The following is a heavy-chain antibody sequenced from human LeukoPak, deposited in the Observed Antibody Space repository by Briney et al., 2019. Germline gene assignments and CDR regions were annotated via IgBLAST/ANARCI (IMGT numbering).Heavy chain of an antibody. V-gene: IGHV1-18*01. CDR3: ARDIGYCSGGSCYPSAEYFQH. J-gene: IGHJ1*01. CDR1: GYTFTSYD. CDR2: ISAHKTKT. Sequence: ASVKVSCKASGYTFTSYDISWVRQAPGQGLEWMGWISAHKTKTNYAQKFQGRVTMTTDTSTSTAYMELRSLRSDDTAVYYCARDIGYCSGGSCYPSAEYFQHWGQGTLVTVSS. D-gene: IGHD2-15*01.